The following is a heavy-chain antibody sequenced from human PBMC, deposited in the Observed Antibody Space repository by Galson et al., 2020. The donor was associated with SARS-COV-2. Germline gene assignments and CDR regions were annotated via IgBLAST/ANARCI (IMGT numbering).Heavy chain of an antibody. J-gene: IGHJ4*02. Sequence: SLKISCAASGFTFSRFAMHWVRQAPGKGLEWVAVISYDGSTKYYADSVKGRITISRDNSKNTLYLQMNSLRAEDTALYYCAREIRRGDIGYVYYFDYWCQGTLVTVSS. CDR2: ISYDGSTK. CDR3: AREIRRGDIGYVYYFDY. CDR1: GFTFSRFA. D-gene: IGHD5-12*01. V-gene: IGHV3-30*01.